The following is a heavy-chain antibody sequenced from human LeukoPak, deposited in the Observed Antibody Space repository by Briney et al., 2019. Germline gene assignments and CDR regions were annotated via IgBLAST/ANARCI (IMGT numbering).Heavy chain of an antibody. Sequence: SQTLSLTCTVSGGSISSGDYYWSWIRQPPGKGLEWSGYIYYSGSTYYNPSLKSRVTISVDTSKNQFSLKLSSVTAADTAVYYCARDLKDYYDSSGYLPFGYWGQGTLVTVSS. CDR1: GGSISSGDYY. J-gene: IGHJ4*02. V-gene: IGHV4-30-4*01. CDR3: ARDLKDYYDSSGYLPFGY. CDR2: IYYSGST. D-gene: IGHD3-22*01.